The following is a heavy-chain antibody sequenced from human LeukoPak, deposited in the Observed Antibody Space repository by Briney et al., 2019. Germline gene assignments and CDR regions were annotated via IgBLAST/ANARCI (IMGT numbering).Heavy chain of an antibody. Sequence: GGSLRLSCSASGFTFSDYWMTWVRQAPGKGLEWVANIKQDGSEKYYVDSVKDRFTISRDNAKNSLYLQMTSLRAEDTAVYYCATGSGYYCPFDYWGQGTLVTVSS. D-gene: IGHD3-22*01. CDR1: GFTFSDYW. V-gene: IGHV3-7*01. CDR2: IKQDGSEK. J-gene: IGHJ4*02. CDR3: ATGSGYYCPFDY.